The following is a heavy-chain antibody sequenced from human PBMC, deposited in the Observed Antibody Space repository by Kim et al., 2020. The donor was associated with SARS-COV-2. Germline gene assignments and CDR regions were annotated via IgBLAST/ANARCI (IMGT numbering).Heavy chain of an antibody. CDR2: INGSDGTT. CDR3: LKGGGGGIWDY. V-gene: IGHV3-23*01. D-gene: IGHD3-16*01. CDR1: GFTFTGHA. J-gene: IGHJ4*02. Sequence: GGSLRLSCTTSGFTFTGHAMSWVRQAPGKGLEWVSSINGSDGTTYYVDSVKGRFSISRDDSKNTLYLQMSALRADDTAAYYCLKGGGGGIWDYWGQGTLVTVSS.